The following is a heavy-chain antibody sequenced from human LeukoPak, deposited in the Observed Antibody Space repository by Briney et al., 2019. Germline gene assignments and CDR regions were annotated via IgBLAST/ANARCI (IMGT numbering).Heavy chain of an antibody. Sequence: PGGSLRLSCAASGFTFSSYGMHWVRQAPGKGPEWVAVISYDGSNKYYADSVKGRFTISRDNSKNTLYLQMNSLRAEDTAVYYCAKEYRYYGSTYYFDYWGQGTLVTVSS. D-gene: IGHD3-10*01. CDR3: AKEYRYYGSTYYFDY. CDR1: GFTFSSYG. CDR2: ISYDGSNK. V-gene: IGHV3-30*18. J-gene: IGHJ4*02.